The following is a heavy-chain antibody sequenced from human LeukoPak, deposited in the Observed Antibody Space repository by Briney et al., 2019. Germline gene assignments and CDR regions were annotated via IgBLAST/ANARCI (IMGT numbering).Heavy chain of an antibody. D-gene: IGHD2-15*01. Sequence: GGSLRLSCAASGFTFSSYAMHWVRQAPGKGLEYVSAISSNGGSTYYANSVKGRFTISRDNSKNTLYLQMGSLRAEDTAVYYCAKAPPPYCSGGSCFDAFDIWGQGTLVTVSS. V-gene: IGHV3-64*01. J-gene: IGHJ3*02. CDR2: ISSNGGST. CDR1: GFTFSSYA. CDR3: AKAPPPYCSGGSCFDAFDI.